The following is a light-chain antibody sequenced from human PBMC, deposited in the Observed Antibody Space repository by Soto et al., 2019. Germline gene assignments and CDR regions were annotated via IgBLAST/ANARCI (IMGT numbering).Light chain of an antibody. CDR2: GAS. Sequence: EIVLTQSPGTLSLSPGERATLSCRASQSVSSSYSAWYQQKRGEAPRLLIYGASSRATGIPDRCSGSGSRTDFTLTISRLEPEDFAVYYCQQYGSSPLTFGGGTKVEIK. CDR3: QQYGSSPLT. CDR1: QSVSSSY. J-gene: IGKJ4*01. V-gene: IGKV3-20*01.